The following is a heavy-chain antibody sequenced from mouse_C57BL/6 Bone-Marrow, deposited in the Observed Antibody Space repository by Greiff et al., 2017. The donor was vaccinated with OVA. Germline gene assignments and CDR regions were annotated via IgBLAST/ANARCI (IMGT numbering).Heavy chain of an antibody. D-gene: IGHD1-1*01. V-gene: IGHV1-39*01. CDR2: INPNYGTT. J-gene: IGHJ4*01. Sequence: VHVKQSGPELVKPGASVKISCKASGYSFTDYNMNWVKQSNGKSLEWIGVINPNYGTTSYNQKFKGKATLTVDQSSSTAYMQRNSLTSEDSAVYYCASLIDEDAMDYWGQGTSVTVSS. CDR1: GYSFTDYN. CDR3: ASLIDEDAMDY.